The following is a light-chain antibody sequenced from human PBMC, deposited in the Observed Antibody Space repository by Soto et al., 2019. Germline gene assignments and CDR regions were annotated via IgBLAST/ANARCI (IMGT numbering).Light chain of an antibody. CDR1: SSDVGGYNY. J-gene: IGLJ1*01. V-gene: IGLV2-14*01. CDR3: SSWTSSSTYV. Sequence: QSALTQPASVSGSPGQSITISCTGTSSDVGGYNYVSWYQQYPGKAPKLMIYDVSNRPSWISNRFSGSKSVNTASLTISGLLAEDEADYYCSSWTSSSTYVFGTGTKLTVL. CDR2: DVS.